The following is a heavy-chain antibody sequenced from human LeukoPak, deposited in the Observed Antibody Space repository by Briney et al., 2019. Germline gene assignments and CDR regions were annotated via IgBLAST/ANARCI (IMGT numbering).Heavy chain of an antibody. Sequence: SVKVSCKASGGTFRSYAISWVRQAPGQGLEWMGGIIPIFGTANYAQKFQGRVTITTDESTSTAYMELSSLRSEDTAVYYCASRRTTGTTRPVDYWGQGTLVTVSS. D-gene: IGHD1-1*01. J-gene: IGHJ4*02. CDR2: IIPIFGTA. V-gene: IGHV1-69*05. CDR3: ASRRTTGTTRPVDY. CDR1: GGTFRSYA.